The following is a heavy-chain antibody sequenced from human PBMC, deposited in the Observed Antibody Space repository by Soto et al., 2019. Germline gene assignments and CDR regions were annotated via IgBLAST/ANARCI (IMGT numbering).Heavy chain of an antibody. CDR2: IDPSDSQT. Sequence: GESLKISCKGSGYSFAGYWITWVRQKPVKGLEWMGRIDPSDSQTYYSPSFRGHVTISVTKSITTVFLQWSSLRASDTAMYYCARQIYDSDTGPNFQYYFDSWGQGTPVTVSS. D-gene: IGHD3-22*01. V-gene: IGHV5-10-1*01. CDR3: ARQIYDSDTGPNFQYYFDS. J-gene: IGHJ4*02. CDR1: GYSFAGYW.